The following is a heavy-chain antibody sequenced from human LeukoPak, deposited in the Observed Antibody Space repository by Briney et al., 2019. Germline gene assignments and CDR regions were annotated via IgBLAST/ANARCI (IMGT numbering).Heavy chain of an antibody. CDR2: ISSSSGHI. D-gene: IGHD6-19*01. Sequence: PGGALRLSCAASGFTFSSYNMNGVRQPPGKGLEGVSSISSSSGHIHYADSVKGRFTISRDNANNSLYLQMDSLRDEDTAVYYCARDPGTVADPYFDYWGQGSLVTVSS. CDR1: GFTFSSYN. V-gene: IGHV3-21*01. J-gene: IGHJ4*02. CDR3: ARDPGTVADPYFDY.